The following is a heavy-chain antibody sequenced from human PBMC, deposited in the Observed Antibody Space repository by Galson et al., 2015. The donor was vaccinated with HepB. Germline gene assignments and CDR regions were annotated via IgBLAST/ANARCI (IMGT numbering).Heavy chain of an antibody. Sequence: SLRLSCAASGFTFSSYWMSWVRQAPGKGLEWVANIKQDGSEKYYVDSVKGRFTISRDNAKNSLYLQMNSLRAEDTAVYYCARGGGSGWYLSPFDYWGQGTLVTVSS. CDR1: GFTFSSYW. D-gene: IGHD6-19*01. CDR3: ARGGGSGWYLSPFDY. V-gene: IGHV3-7*03. CDR2: IKQDGSEK. J-gene: IGHJ4*02.